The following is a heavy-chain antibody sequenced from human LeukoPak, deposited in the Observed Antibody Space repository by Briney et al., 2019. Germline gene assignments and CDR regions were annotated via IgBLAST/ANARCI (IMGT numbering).Heavy chain of an antibody. Sequence: SETLSLTCAVYGGSFSGYYWSWIRQPPGKGLEWIGEINHSGSTNYNPSLKSRVTISVDTSKNQFSLKLGSVTAADTAVYYCARAADDYDFWSGYYSIDYWGQGTLVTVSS. J-gene: IGHJ4*02. CDR2: INHSGST. D-gene: IGHD3-3*01. V-gene: IGHV4-34*01. CDR1: GGSFSGYY. CDR3: ARAADDYDFWSGYYSIDY.